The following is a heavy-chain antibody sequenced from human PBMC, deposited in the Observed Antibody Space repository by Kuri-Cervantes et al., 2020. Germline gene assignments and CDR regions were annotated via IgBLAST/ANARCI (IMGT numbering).Heavy chain of an antibody. V-gene: IGHV1-69*06. CDR2: IIPIFGTA. CDR3: ARDLGYPYASDI. D-gene: IGHD5-12*01. J-gene: IGHJ3*02. CDR1: GGTFSSYA. Sequence: SVKVSCKASGGTFSSYAISWVRQAAGQGLEWMGGIIPIFGTANSAQNFQGRVTITADKSTSTAYMELSSLIYEDTAVYYCARDLGYPYASDIWGQGTMVTVSS.